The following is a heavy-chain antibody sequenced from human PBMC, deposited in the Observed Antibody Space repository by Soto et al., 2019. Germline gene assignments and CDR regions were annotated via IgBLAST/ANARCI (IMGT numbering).Heavy chain of an antibody. CDR2: INPSGGTT. J-gene: IGHJ4*02. CDR1: GYTFTRYN. V-gene: IGHV1-46*01. CDR3: ARVRGGGSEYFFDY. D-gene: IGHD2-15*01. Sequence: ASVKVSCKASGYTFTRYNVHWVRRAPGQGLEWMAIINPSGGTTYYVQKFEGRVTLTTDTSTSTVYMELSSLRSDDTAVYYCARVRGGGSEYFFDYWGQGPLVTVSS.